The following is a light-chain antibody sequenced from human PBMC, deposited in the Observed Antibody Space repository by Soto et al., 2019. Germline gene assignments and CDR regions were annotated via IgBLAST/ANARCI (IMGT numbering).Light chain of an antibody. CDR2: DVS. CDR1: SSDVGGYNY. CDR3: RSYTSSTTLVV. V-gene: IGLV2-14*01. Sequence: QSVLTQPASVSGSPGQSITISCTGTSSDVGGYNYVSWYQQHPGKAPKLMIYDVSNRPSGVSNRFSGSKSGNTASLTISGLQAEDEAEYYCRSYTSSTTLVVFGGGTQLTVL. J-gene: IGLJ2*01.